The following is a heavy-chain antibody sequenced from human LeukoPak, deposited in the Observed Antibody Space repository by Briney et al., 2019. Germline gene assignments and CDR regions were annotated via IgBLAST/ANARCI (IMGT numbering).Heavy chain of an antibody. D-gene: IGHD2-2*01. CDR2: IYSSGAT. CDR1: GGSISSHY. V-gene: IGHV4-59*11. Sequence: TSETLSLTCTVSGGSISSHYWSWIRQPPGKGLEWIGYIYSSGATNYNPSLMSRVTISVDTTENQFSLRLNSVTAADTAVYYCAREIVVPAAPYYYGMDVWGQGTSVTVSS. CDR3: AREIVVPAAPYYYGMDV. J-gene: IGHJ6*02.